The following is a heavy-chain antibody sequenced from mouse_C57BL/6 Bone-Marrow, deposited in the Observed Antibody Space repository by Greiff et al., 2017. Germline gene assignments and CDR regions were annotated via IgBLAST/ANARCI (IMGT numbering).Heavy chain of an antibody. CDR3: ARRDY. Sequence: QVQLKQSGPGLVQPSQSLSITCTVSGFSLTSYGVHWVRQSPGKGLEWLGVIWSGGSKDYNAAFISRLSISKDNSKSQVFFKMNSLQADDTAIYYCARRDYWGQGTTLTVSS. J-gene: IGHJ2*01. CDR1: GFSLTSYG. V-gene: IGHV2-2*01. CDR2: IWSGGSK.